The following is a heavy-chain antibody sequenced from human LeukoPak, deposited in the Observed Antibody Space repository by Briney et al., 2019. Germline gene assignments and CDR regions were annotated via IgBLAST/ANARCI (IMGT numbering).Heavy chain of an antibody. CDR2: IYSGGRT. J-gene: IGHJ4*02. CDR1: GFTVSSNY. D-gene: IGHD6-13*01. CDR3: ARSMGMIDY. Sequence: TGGSLRLSCAASGFTVSSNYMSWVRQAPGKGLEWVSVIYSGGRTNYADSVKGRFIISRDNSRNTLYLQMNSLRAEDTAVYYCARSMGMIDYWGQGTLVTVSS. V-gene: IGHV3-66*01.